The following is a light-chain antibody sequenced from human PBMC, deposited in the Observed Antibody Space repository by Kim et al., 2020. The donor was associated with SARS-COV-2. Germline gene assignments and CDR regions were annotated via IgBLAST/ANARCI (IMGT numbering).Light chain of an antibody. J-gene: IGKJ2*01. CDR1: QGINNNF. V-gene: IGKV3-20*01. CDR3: QQYGSSPQT. CDR2: AAS. Sequence: LPQGARATLSCRASQGINNNFIAWYRQRPGQSPSLLIYAASTRAAGIPDRFSGSGYRTDFSLTISRLEPEDFAVYYCQQYGSSPQTFGQGTKLEI.